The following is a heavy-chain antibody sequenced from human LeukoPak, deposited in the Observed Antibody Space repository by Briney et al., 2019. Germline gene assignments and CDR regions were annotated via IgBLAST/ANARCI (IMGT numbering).Heavy chain of an antibody. D-gene: IGHD2-2*01. J-gene: IGHJ4*02. V-gene: IGHV4-38-2*01. Sequence: PSETLSLTCAVSGYSISSGYYWGWIRQPPGKGLEWIGSIYHSGSTHYNPSLKSRVTISVDTSKNQFSLKLSSVTAADTAVYYCARGGCSSTSCYSSFDYWGQGTLVTVSS. CDR1: GYSISSGYY. CDR3: ARGGCSSTSCYSSFDY. CDR2: IYHSGST.